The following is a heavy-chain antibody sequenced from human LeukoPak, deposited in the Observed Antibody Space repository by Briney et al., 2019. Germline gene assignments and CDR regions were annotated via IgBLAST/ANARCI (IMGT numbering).Heavy chain of an antibody. CDR1: GGSFSGYY. CDR3: ARGVDYYGV. V-gene: IGHV4-34*01. J-gene: IGHJ4*02. D-gene: IGHD3-10*01. Sequence: SETLSLTCAVYGGSFSGYYWNWIRQPPGKGLEWIGEINHSGRTNYNPSLKSRVTISVDTSKKQFSLKLSSVTAADAAVYYCARGVDYYGVWGQGTLVTVSS. CDR2: INHSGRT.